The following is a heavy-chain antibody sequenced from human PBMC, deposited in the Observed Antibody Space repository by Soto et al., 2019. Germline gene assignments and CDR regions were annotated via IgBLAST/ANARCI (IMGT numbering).Heavy chain of an antibody. D-gene: IGHD3-3*01. CDR3: ARSGPRITIFGVVISTAPGWFDP. CDR1: GGSISSYY. J-gene: IGHJ5*02. Sequence: PSETLSLTCTVSGGSISSYYWIWIRQPPGKGLEWIGYIYYSGSTNYNPSLKSRVTISVDTSKNQFSLKLSSVTAADTAVYYCARSGPRITIFGVVISTAPGWFDPWAREPWSPFL. V-gene: IGHV4-59*01. CDR2: IYYSGST.